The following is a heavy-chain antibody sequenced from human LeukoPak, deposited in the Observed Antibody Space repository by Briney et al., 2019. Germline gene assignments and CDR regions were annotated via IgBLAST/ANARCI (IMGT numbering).Heavy chain of an antibody. Sequence: ASVKVSCKASGYTFTRYSMNWVRQAPGQGLEWMGWINTNTGNPTYAQGFTGRFVFSLDTSVSTAYLQISSLKAEDTAVYYCARVGRSSSWYSVGYFQYWGQGTLVTVSS. V-gene: IGHV7-4-1*02. CDR2: INTNTGNP. D-gene: IGHD6-13*01. J-gene: IGHJ1*01. CDR1: GYTFTRYS. CDR3: ARVGRSSSWYSVGYFQY.